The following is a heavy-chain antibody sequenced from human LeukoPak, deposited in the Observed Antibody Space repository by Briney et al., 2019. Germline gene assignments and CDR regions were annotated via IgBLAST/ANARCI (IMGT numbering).Heavy chain of an antibody. J-gene: IGHJ5*02. CDR1: GFTFSSYA. V-gene: IGHV3-30-3*01. CDR2: ISYDGSNK. D-gene: IGHD2-15*01. Sequence: GGSLRLSCAASGFTFSSYAMHWVRQAPGKGLEWVAVISYDGSNKYYADSVKGRFTISRDNAKNSLYLQMNSLRAEDTAVYYCARDNHYCSGGSCFGSNNWFDPWGQGTLVTVSS. CDR3: ARDNHYCSGGSCFGSNNWFDP.